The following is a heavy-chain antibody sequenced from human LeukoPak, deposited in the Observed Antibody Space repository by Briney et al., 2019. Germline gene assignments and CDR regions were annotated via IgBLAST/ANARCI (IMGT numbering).Heavy chain of an antibody. CDR2: IHHSGST. CDR1: GYSIRNGYH. J-gene: IGHJ4*02. V-gene: IGHV4-38-2*02. D-gene: IGHD1-20*01. Sequence: PSETLSLTCSVSGYSIRNGYHWGWIRQPPGKGLEWIGAIHHSGSTYYNPSLRSRVTISIDTSRNQFSLKLISVTAADTVVYYCARVNWINDYWGQGTLVTVSS. CDR3: ARVNWINDY.